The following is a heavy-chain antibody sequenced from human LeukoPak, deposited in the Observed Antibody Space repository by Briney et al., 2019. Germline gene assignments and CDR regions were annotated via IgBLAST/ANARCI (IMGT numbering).Heavy chain of an antibody. V-gene: IGHV4-59*01. CDR2: IYYSGCT. CDR3: ARWAYGDYWYFDL. CDR1: GGSISSDY. D-gene: IGHD4-17*01. Sequence: KPSETLSLTCTVSGGSISSDYWSWIRQPPGKGLEWIGYIYYSGCTNYNPSLKSRATISVDTSKNQFSLKLSSVTAADTAVYYCARWAYGDYWYFDLWGRGTLVTVSS. J-gene: IGHJ2*01.